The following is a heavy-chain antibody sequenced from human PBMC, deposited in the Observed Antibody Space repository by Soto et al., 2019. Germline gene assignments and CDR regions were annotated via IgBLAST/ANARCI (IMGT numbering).Heavy chain of an antibody. D-gene: IGHD2-15*01. CDR3: AKIPSDIVVVVAATPFGMDV. V-gene: IGHV3-23*01. J-gene: IGHJ6*02. CDR1: GFTFSSYA. Sequence: PGGSLRLSCAASGFTFSSYAMSWVRQAPGKGLEWVSAISGSGGSTYYADSVKGRFTISRDNSKNTLYLQMNSLRAEDTAVYYCAKIPSDIVVVVAATPFGMDVWGQGTTVTVSS. CDR2: ISGSGGST.